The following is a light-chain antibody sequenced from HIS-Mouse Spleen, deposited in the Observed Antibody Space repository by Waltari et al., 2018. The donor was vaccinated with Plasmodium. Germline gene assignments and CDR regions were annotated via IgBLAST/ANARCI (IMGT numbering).Light chain of an antibody. CDR2: EDS. J-gene: IGLJ3*02. V-gene: IGLV3-10*01. Sequence: SYELTQPPSVSVSPGQKARIPCSGAALPKKYYYWYQQKSGQAPVLVIYEDSKRPSGIPGRFSGSSSGTMATLTISGAQVEDEADYYCYSTDSSGNHRVFGGGTKLTVL. CDR1: ALPKKY. CDR3: YSTDSSGNHRV.